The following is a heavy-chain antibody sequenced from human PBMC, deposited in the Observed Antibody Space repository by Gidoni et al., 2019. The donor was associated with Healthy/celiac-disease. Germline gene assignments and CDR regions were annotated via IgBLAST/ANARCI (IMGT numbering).Heavy chain of an antibody. CDR2: ISSSSSYI. CDR1: GFTFSSYS. V-gene: IGHV3-21*01. J-gene: IGHJ4*02. CDR3: ARDGGTTVVTSADYFDY. D-gene: IGHD4-17*01. Sequence: EVQLVASGGGLVKPGGSLRLSCAASGFTFSSYSMNWVRQAPGKGLEWVSSISSSSSYIYYADSVKGRFTISRDNAKNSLYLQMNSLRAEDTAVYYCARDGGTTVVTSADYFDYWGQGTLVTVSS.